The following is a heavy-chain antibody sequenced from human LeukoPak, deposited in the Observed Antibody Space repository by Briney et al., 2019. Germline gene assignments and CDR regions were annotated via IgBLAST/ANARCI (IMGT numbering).Heavy chain of an antibody. V-gene: IGHV3-7*04. J-gene: IGHJ4*02. CDR1: GFTFSSYW. CDR2: IKQDGSEK. CDR3: ARDYAGGCHHFDS. D-gene: IGHD6-19*01. Sequence: PGGSLRLSCAASGFTFSSYWMSWVRQTPGKGLEWVANIKQDGSEKYYVDSVKGRFTISRDNAKNSLYLQMNSLRAEDTAVYYCARDYAGGCHHFDSWGQGALVTVSS.